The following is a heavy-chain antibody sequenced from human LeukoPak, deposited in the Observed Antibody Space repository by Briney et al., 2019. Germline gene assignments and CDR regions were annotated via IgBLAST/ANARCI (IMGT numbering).Heavy chain of an antibody. CDR3: ARDPSSVTLYFFDY. D-gene: IGHD4-11*01. CDR2: IDANNGDT. J-gene: IGHJ4*02. V-gene: IGHV1-2*02. Sequence: ASVKISCTASGYTFRGNYIHWLRQAPGQGLEWMGWIDANNGDTKSAQKFQGRVTMSRDTSISTAYMDLSSLSPDDAAVYYCARDPSSVTLYFFDYWGQGTLVTVSS. CDR1: GYTFRGNY.